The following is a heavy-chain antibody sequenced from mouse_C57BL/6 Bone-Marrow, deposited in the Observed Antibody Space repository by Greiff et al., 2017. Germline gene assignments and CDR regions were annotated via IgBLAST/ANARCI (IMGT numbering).Heavy chain of an antibody. J-gene: IGHJ1*03. V-gene: IGHV1-59*01. CDR3: AREDYGSGYWYFDV. D-gene: IGHD1-1*01. CDR1: GYTFTSYW. CDR2: IDPSDSYT. Sequence: QVQLQQPGAELVRPGTSVKLSCKASGYTFTSYWMHWVKQRPGQGLEWIGVIDPSDSYTNYNQQFKGKATLTVDTSSSTAYMQLSSLTSEDSAVYYCAREDYGSGYWYFDVWGTGTTVTVSS.